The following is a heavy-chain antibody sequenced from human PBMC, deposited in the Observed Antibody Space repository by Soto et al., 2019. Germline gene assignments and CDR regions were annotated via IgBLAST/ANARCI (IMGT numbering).Heavy chain of an antibody. CDR3: AKHIGILTGTSDY. J-gene: IGHJ4*02. CDR1: GFTFTNYA. D-gene: IGHD4-17*01. CDR2: ISSNDGTT. Sequence: EVQLLESGGGLVQPGGSLRLSCAASGFTFTNYAMSWVRQAPGKGLEWVSVISSNDGTTYYADSVKGRFTISRDNSKNTLYLQMNSLRVEDTAVYYCAKHIGILTGTSDYWGQGTQVTVSS. V-gene: IGHV3-23*01.